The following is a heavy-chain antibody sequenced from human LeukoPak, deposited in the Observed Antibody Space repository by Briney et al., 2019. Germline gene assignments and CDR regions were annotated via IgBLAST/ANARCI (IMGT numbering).Heavy chain of an antibody. CDR2: IYYSGST. CDR3: ARVAYDSSGYYYSPFDY. CDR1: GGSISSYY. J-gene: IGHJ4*02. V-gene: IGHV4-59*01. D-gene: IGHD3-22*01. Sequence: SETLSLTCTVSGGSISSYYWSWIRQPPGKGLDWIGYIYYSGSTNYNPSLKSRVTISVDTSKNQFSLKLSSVTAADTAVYYCARVAYDSSGYYYSPFDYWGQGTLVTVSS.